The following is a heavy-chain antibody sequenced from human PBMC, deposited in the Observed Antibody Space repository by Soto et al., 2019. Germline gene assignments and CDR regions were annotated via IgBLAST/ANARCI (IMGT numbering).Heavy chain of an antibody. CDR3: ARGLLEWLSSNWFDP. Sequence: SETLSLTCAVYGGSFSGYYWSWIRQPPGKGLEWIGEINHSGSTNYNPSLKSRVTISVDTSKNQFSLKLSSVTAADTAVYYCARGLLEWLSSNWFDPGGKGTLVTVSS. CDR2: INHSGST. CDR1: GGSFSGYY. J-gene: IGHJ5*02. V-gene: IGHV4-34*01. D-gene: IGHD3-3*01.